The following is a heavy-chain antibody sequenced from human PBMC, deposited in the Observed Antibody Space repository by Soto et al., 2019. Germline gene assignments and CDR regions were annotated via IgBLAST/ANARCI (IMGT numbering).Heavy chain of an antibody. Sequence: PSETLSLTCAVYGGSFSGYYWSWIRQPPGKGLEWIGEINHSGSTNYNPSLKSRVTISVDTSKNQFSLKLSSVTAADTAVYYCARVRGTVTNSYYYYMDVWGKGTTVTVSS. CDR2: INHSGST. V-gene: IGHV4-34*01. J-gene: IGHJ6*03. D-gene: IGHD4-4*01. CDR1: GGSFSGYY. CDR3: ARVRGTVTNSYYYYMDV.